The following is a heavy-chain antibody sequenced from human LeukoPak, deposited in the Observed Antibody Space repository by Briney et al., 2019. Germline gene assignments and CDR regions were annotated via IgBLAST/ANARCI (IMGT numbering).Heavy chain of an antibody. V-gene: IGHV1-69*04. D-gene: IGHD6-13*01. CDR3: AVLPGIAAAVAY. J-gene: IGHJ4*02. Sequence: GASVKVSCKASGGTFSSYAISWVRQAPGQGLEWMGRIIPILGIANYAQKFQGRVTITADKSTSTAYMELSGLRSEDTAVYYCAVLPGIAAAVAYWGQGTLVTVSS. CDR1: GGTFSSYA. CDR2: IIPILGIA.